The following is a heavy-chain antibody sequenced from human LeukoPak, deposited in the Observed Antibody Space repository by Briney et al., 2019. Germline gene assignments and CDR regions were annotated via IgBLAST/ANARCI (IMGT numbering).Heavy chain of an antibody. CDR2: ISANGGRT. CDR1: GFIISNYA. J-gene: IGHJ4*02. CDR3: VKDLYKGDSSSWYYFHY. Sequence: GGSLRLACSASGFIISNYAMHWVRQAPGKGLEYVSAISANGGRTYYADSVKGRFTISRDNSKDTLYLQMSSLRAEDTAIYHCVKDLYKGDSSSWYYFHYWGQGTLVTVSS. V-gene: IGHV3-64D*06. D-gene: IGHD6-13*01.